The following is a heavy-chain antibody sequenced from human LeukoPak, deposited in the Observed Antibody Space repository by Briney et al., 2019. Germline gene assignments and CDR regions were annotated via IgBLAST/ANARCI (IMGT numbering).Heavy chain of an antibody. D-gene: IGHD3-3*01. V-gene: IGHV4-38-2*02. CDR3: ARKGYDFWSGSMGSFDI. J-gene: IGHJ3*02. CDR1: GYSISSGYY. CDR2: IYHSGST. Sequence: SETLSLTCTVSGYSISSGYYWGWIRQPPGKGLEWIGSIYHSGSTYYNPSLKSRVTISADTSKNQFSLKLSSVTAADTAVYYCARKGYDFWSGSMGSFDIWGQGTMVTVSS.